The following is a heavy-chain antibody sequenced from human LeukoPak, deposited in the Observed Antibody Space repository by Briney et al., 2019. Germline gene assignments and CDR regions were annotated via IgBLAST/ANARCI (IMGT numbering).Heavy chain of an antibody. Sequence: PGGSLRLSCAASGFTFDDYAMHWVRQAPGKGLEWVSGISWNSGSIGYADSVKGRFTISRDNAKNSLYLQMNSPRAEDTALYYCAKVNSSGWYREYAFDIWGQGTMVTVSS. V-gene: IGHV3-9*01. CDR1: GFTFDDYA. CDR3: AKVNSSGWYREYAFDI. J-gene: IGHJ3*02. CDR2: ISWNSGSI. D-gene: IGHD6-19*01.